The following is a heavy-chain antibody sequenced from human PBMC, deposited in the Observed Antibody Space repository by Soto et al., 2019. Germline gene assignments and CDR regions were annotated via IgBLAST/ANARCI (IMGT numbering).Heavy chain of an antibody. J-gene: IGHJ5*02. D-gene: IGHD3-10*01. CDR1: GCSISSGGYY. V-gene: IGHV4-31*03. Sequence: SETLSLTCTVPGCSISSGGYYWSWIRQSPGKGLEWIGYIYYSGSTYYNPSLKSRVTISVDTSNNQFSLKLRFVTAADTAVYYCAREAVAYYDSGSYNWFDPWGQG. CDR2: IYYSGST. CDR3: AREAVAYYDSGSYNWFDP.